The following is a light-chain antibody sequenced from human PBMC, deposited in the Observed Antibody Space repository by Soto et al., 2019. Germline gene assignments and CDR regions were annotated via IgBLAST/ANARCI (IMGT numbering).Light chain of an antibody. CDR2: DAS. CDR3: QQSYSNTWT. V-gene: IGKV1-39*01. Sequence: IQLAQSPSSLSAYLGDGVTITCRASQTISRWLAWYQQKTGKAPKLLIYDASSLESGVPSRFSGSGSETDFTLTISSLQPEDFSTYSCQQSYSNTWTFGQGTKVDI. J-gene: IGKJ1*01. CDR1: QTISRW.